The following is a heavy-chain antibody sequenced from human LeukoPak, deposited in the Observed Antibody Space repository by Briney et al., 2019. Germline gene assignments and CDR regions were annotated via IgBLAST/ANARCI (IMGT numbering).Heavy chain of an antibody. CDR2: INAGNGNT. CDR1: GYTFTNYA. J-gene: IGHJ4*01. V-gene: IGHV1-3*01. CDR3: ARVISDCANFNCFKGYFDY. D-gene: IGHD5/OR15-5a*01. Sequence: ASVKVSCKASGYTFTNYAIHWVRQAPGQSLEWMGWINAGNGNTKYSQKFQARVTITRDTSANTAYMELSSLGSEDTTIYYCARVISDCANFNCFKGYFDYWGQGAPVTVSS.